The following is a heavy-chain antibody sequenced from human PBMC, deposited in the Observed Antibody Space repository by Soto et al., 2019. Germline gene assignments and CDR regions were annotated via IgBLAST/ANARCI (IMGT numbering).Heavy chain of an antibody. V-gene: IGHV4-4*02. CDR2: VFHPGST. J-gene: IGHJ4*02. Sequence: SETLSLTCAVSGLSVSSTNWWSWGRQTKGKGLEWIGEVFHPGSTKYNPSLKSRVTISVDTSKNQLSLKLSSVTAADTAVYYCARAGDILTGYFSSGYWGQGTLVTVSS. D-gene: IGHD3-9*01. CDR1: GLSVSSTNW. CDR3: ARAGDILTGYFSSGY.